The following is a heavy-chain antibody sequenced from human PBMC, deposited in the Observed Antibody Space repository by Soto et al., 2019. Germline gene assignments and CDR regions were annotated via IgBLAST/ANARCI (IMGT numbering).Heavy chain of an antibody. CDR1: GFTFSSYG. CDR3: ARDHRIAAGSYGMDV. CDR2: IWYDGSNK. Sequence: SLRLSCAASGFTFSSYGMHWVRQAPGKGLEWVAVIWYDGSNKYYADSVKGRFTISRDNSKNTLYLQMNSLRAEDTAVYYCARDHRIAAGSYGMDVWGQGTTVTVSS. J-gene: IGHJ6*02. D-gene: IGHD6-13*01. V-gene: IGHV3-33*01.